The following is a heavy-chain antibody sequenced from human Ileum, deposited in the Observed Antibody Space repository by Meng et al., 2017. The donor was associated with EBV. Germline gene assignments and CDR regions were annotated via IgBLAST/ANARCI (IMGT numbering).Heavy chain of an antibody. CDR2: IHDSGST. Sequence: QVQLQESGPGLVKPSQTLSLTCPVSCGSISSGGYYWSWIRQHPGKGLEWIGYIHDSGSTYYNPSLKSRVTISADTSKNQFSLKLSSMTAADTAVYYCARASYGSGSPLGESWFDPWGQGTLVTVSS. CDR3: ARASYGSGSPLGESWFDP. CDR1: CGSISSGGYY. V-gene: IGHV4-31*03. D-gene: IGHD3-10*01. J-gene: IGHJ5*02.